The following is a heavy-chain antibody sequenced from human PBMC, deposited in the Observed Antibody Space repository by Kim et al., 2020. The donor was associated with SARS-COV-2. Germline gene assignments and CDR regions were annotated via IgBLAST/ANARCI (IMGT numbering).Heavy chain of an antibody. D-gene: IGHD6-19*01. V-gene: IGHV3-23*01. CDR3: AKETSGGWY. CDR2: GGST. J-gene: IGHJ4*02. Sequence: GGSTYYADAVKGRVTMSKDNYKNTLDLQKNSVRAEDSAVDYCAKETSGGWYWGQGTLVTDSS.